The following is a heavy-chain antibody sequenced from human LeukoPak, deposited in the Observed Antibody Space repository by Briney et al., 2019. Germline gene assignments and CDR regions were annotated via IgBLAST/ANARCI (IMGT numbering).Heavy chain of an antibody. CDR1: GYTFTGCY. D-gene: IGHD5-12*01. CDR2: INPNSGGT. CDR3: ARGGRGYSGYDVPGY. J-gene: IGHJ4*02. V-gene: IGHV1-2*02. Sequence: ASVKVSCKASGYTFTGCYMHWVRQAPGQGLEWMGWINPNSGGTNYAQKFQGRVTMTRDTSISTAYMELSRLRSDDTAVYYCARGGRGYSGYDVPGYWGQGTLVTVSS.